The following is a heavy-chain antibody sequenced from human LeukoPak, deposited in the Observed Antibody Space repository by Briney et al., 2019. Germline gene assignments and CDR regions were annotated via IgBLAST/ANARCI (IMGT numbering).Heavy chain of an antibody. D-gene: IGHD3-10*01. V-gene: IGHV4-34*01. CDR1: GGSFSGYY. J-gene: IGHJ4*02. Sequence: ASETLSLTCAVYGGSFSGYYWSWIRQPPGKGLEWIGEINHSGSTNYNPSLKSRVTISVDTSKNQFSLKLSSVTAADTAVYYCAGGSGRFGEQWYWGQGTLVTVSP. CDR3: AGGSGRFGEQWY. CDR2: INHSGST.